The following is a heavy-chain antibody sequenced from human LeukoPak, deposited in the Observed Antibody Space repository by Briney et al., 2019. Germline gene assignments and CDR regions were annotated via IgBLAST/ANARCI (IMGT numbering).Heavy chain of an antibody. CDR3: ARVAGYCNSISNCYSDY. CDR2: IRSTGSSV. J-gene: IGHJ4*02. Sequence: PGGSLTLSCAASGFAFNTYTMNWVRQAPGKGLEWVSSIRSTGSSVYYADSVKGRFTISRDNAKNSLYLQMNSLRAEDTAVYYCARVAGYCNSISNCYSDYWGQGTLVPVSS. D-gene: IGHD2-2*01. V-gene: IGHV3-21*01. CDR1: GFAFNTYT.